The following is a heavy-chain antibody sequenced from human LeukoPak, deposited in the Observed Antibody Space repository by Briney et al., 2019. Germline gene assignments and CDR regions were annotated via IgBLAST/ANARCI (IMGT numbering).Heavy chain of an antibody. CDR1: GFNFSSYS. CDR3: ARSDDYVWGSYRYPNY. CDR2: ISSSSSYI. J-gene: IGHJ4*02. V-gene: IGHV3-21*01. Sequence: PGGSLTLSCPASGFNFSSYSMNWVRQAAGKGLEWVSSISSSSSYIYYADSVKGRFTISRDNAKNSLYLQMNSLRAEDTAVYYCARSDDYVWGSYRYPNYWGQGTLVTVSS. D-gene: IGHD3-16*02.